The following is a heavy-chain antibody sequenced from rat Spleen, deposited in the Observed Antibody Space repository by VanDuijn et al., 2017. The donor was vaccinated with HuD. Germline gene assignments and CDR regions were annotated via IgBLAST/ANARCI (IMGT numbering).Heavy chain of an antibody. Sequence: VQVVESGGGLVQPGRSLKLSCAASGFTFSNYGIAWFLQAPTKEQEWVATINYGGTSTHYRDSVKGRLTISRDKAKSNLYLQMESLRSEDTATNYCERLVIAAIGNWVGDWGQGTLVTVSS. V-gene: IGHV5-29*01. CDR2: INYGGTST. J-gene: IGHJ3*01. D-gene: IGHD1-2*01. CDR1: GFTFSNYG. CDR3: ERLVIAAIGNWVGD.